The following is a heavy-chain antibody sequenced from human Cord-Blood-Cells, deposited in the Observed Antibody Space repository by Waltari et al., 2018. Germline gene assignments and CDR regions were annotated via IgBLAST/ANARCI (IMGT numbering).Heavy chain of an antibody. J-gene: IGHJ6*03. CDR1: GGSISSSSYY. D-gene: IGHD2-2*01. CDR3: ASLGYCSSTSCYYYYYYMDV. CDR2: IYYSGST. Sequence: QLQESGPGLVKPSETLSLTCTVSGGSISSSSYYWGWIRQPPGKGLEWIGSIYYSGSTYYNPSLKSRVTISVDTSKNQFSLKLSSVTAADTAVYYCASLGYCSSTSCYYYYYYMDVWGKGTTVTVSS. V-gene: IGHV4-39*01.